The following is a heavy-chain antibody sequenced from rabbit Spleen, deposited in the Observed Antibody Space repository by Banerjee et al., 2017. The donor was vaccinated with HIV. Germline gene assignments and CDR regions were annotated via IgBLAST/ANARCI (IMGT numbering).Heavy chain of an antibody. V-gene: IGHV1S40*01. D-gene: IGHD8-1*01. CDR2: MYAGSSGST. CDR3: ARDVGTSFSTYGMDL. J-gene: IGHJ6*01. Sequence: QSLEESGGGLVKPGASLTLTCKASGFSFNSGYDMCWVRQAPGKGLEWIACMYAGSSGSTYSATWAKGRFTISKTSWTTVTLQMTSLTAADTATYFCARDVGTSFSTYGMDLWGQGTLVTVS. CDR1: GFSFNSGYD.